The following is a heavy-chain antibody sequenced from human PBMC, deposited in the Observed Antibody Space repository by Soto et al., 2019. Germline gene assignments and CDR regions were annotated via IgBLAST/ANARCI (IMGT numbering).Heavy chain of an antibody. CDR1: GFSFSSYG. D-gene: IGHD4-17*01. V-gene: IGHV3-33*01. CDR2: ILDDGSDK. Sequence: QVQLVESGGGVVQPGRSLRLSCAASGFSFSSYGMHWVRQAPGKGLEGVAVILDDGSDKDYTDAMKGRFTISRDNSKNTLYLEMNSLRAEDTAVYYCARDDDYGDNGLDYWGQGTLVTVSS. J-gene: IGHJ4*02. CDR3: ARDDDYGDNGLDY.